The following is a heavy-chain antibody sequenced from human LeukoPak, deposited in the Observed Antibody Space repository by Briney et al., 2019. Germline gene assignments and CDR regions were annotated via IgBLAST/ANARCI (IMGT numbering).Heavy chain of an antibody. J-gene: IGHJ4*02. CDR2: ISGSGGST. D-gene: IGHD6-19*01. V-gene: IGHV3-23*01. CDR1: GFTFSSYA. CDR3: AKAIAVAPRYFDY. Sequence: GGSLRLSCAASGFTFSSYAMSWVRQAPGKGLEWVSAISGSGGSTYYADSVKGRFTISRDNSKNTPYLQMNSLRAEDTAVYYCAKAIAVAPRYFDYWGQGTLLTVSS.